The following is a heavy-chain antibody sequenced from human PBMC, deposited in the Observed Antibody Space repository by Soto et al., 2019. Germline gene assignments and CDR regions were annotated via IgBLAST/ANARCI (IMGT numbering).Heavy chain of an antibody. CDR2: ISYDGSNK. Sequence: GGSLGLSCAASGFTFSSYGMHWVRQAPGKGLEWVAVISYDGSNKYYADSVKGRFTISRDNSKNTLYLQMNSLRAEDTAVYYCAKGKDTYYYYYYGMDVWGQGTTVTVSS. CDR1: GFTFSSYG. V-gene: IGHV3-30*18. CDR3: AKGKDTYYYYYYGMDV. D-gene: IGHD2-15*01. J-gene: IGHJ6*02.